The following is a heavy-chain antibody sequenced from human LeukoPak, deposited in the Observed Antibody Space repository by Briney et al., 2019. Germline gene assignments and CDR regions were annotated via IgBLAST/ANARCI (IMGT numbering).Heavy chain of an antibody. V-gene: IGHV1-18*01. CDR3: ARGRHYYDSSDYYYEGDAFDI. J-gene: IGHJ3*02. Sequence: GASVKVSCKASGYTFTTYGISWVRQAPGQGLEWMGWISADSGNTDYAQKIQGRVTMTRDTSTSTAYMELRSLRSDDTAVYYCARGRHYYDSSDYYYEGDAFDIWGQGTMVTVSS. CDR2: ISADSGNT. D-gene: IGHD3-22*01. CDR1: GYTFTTYG.